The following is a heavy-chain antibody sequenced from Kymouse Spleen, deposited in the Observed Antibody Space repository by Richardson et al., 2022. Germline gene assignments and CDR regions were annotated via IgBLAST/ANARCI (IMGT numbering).Heavy chain of an antibody. CDR1: GGSFSGYY. V-gene: IGHV4-34*01. Sequence: QVQLQQWGAGLLKPSETLSLTCAVYGGSFSGYYWSWIRQPPGKGLEWIGEINHSGSTNYNPSLKSRVTISVDTSKNQFSLKLSSVTAADTAVYYCARENSNYEYNWFDPWGQGTLVTVSS. CDR2: INHSGST. D-gene: IGHD4-11,IGHD4-11*01. J-gene: IGHJ5*02. CDR3: ARENSNYEYNWFDP.